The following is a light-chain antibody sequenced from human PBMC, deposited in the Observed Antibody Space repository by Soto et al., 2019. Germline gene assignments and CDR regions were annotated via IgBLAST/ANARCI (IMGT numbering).Light chain of an antibody. V-gene: IGLV2-11*01. CDR1: SSDVGGYKY. CDR2: HVS. CDR3: SSYAGSYTLV. J-gene: IGLJ1*01. Sequence: QSALTQPRSVSGSPGQSVTISCTGTSSDVGGYKYVSWYQQHPGKAPKLMIFHVSKRPSGVPDRFSGSKSGNTASLTISGLQAEDETDYYCSSYAGSYTLVFGTGTKLTVL.